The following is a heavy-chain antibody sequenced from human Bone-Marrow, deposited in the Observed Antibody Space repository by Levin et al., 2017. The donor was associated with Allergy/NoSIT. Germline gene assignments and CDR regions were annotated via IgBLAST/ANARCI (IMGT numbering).Heavy chain of an antibody. D-gene: IGHD6-19*01. CDR2: IIPIFGTA. V-gene: IGHV1-69*13. Sequence: ASVKVSCKASGGTFSSYAISWVRQAPGQGLEWMGGIIPIFGTANYAQKFQGRVTITADESTSTAYMELSSLRSEDTAVYYCARDRSFPDGSPRTLQIAVAGIVVYYGMDVWGQGTTVTVSS. J-gene: IGHJ6*02. CDR3: ARDRSFPDGSPRTLQIAVAGIVVYYGMDV. CDR1: GGTFSSYA.